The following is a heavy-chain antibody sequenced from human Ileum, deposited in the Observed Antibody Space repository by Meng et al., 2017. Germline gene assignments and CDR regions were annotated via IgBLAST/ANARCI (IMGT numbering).Heavy chain of an antibody. CDR3: VRHGGKYFDS. J-gene: IGHJ4*02. CDR2: IYLAGSP. Sequence: QRQLQESGPVLVEPSGTPSLPCTVSGGALSSSFYWSWVRQSPGKGLEWIGQIYLAGSPNYNPSLESRVTISVDKSKNQFSLRLTSVTAADTAIFYCVRHGGKYFDSWGQGTLVTVSS. CDR1: GGALSSSFY. V-gene: IGHV4-4*02. D-gene: IGHD2-15*01.